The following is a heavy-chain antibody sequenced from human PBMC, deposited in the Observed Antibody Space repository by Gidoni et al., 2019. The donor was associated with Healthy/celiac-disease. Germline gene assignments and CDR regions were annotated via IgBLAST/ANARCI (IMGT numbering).Heavy chain of an antibody. D-gene: IGHD6-19*01. Sequence: QVQLVQPGAEVNKPGSSMKVSCKASGGTFSRYAIIWVRQSPGPGLGWMGGIITIFGTANYAQQFQGRVTIIADESTSTAYMELSSLRSEDTAVYYCASGAVAGDWTYYFDYWGQGTLVTVSS. CDR1: GGTFSRYA. CDR3: ASGAVAGDWTYYFDY. J-gene: IGHJ4*02. CDR2: IITIFGTA. V-gene: IGHV1-69*01.